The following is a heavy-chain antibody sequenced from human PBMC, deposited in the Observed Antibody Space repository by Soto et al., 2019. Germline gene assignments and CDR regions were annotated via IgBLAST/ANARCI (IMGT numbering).Heavy chain of an antibody. D-gene: IGHD2-15*01. V-gene: IGHV3-30-3*01. CDR2: ISYDGSNK. J-gene: IGHJ6*04. CDR3: AREAGGVAAKGVYYYYYGMDV. CDR1: GFTFSSYA. Sequence: QVQLVESGGGVVQPGRSLRLSCAASGFTFSSYAMHWVRQAPGKGLEWVAVISYDGSNKYYADSVKGRFTISRDNSKNTLYLQWNGLRDEDTVVYYWAREAGGVAAKGVYYYYYGMDVWGKGPTVTVSS.